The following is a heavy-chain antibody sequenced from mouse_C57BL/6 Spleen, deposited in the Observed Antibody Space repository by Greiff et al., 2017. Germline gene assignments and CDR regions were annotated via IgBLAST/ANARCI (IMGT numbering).Heavy chain of an antibody. D-gene: IGHD1-1*01. V-gene: IGHV1-42*01. CDR2: INPSTGGT. CDR3: ARTIYYYGSSYWYFDV. Sequence: VQLKESGPELVKPGASVKISCKASGYSFTGYYMNWVKQSPEKSLEWIGEINPSTGGTTYNQKFKAKATLTVDKSSSTAYMQRKSLTSEDSAVYYCARTIYYYGSSYWYFDVWGTGTTVTVSS. J-gene: IGHJ1*03. CDR1: GYSFTGYY.